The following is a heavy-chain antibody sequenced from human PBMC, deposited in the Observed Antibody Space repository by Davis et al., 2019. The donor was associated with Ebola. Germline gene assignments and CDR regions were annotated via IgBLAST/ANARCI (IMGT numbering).Heavy chain of an antibody. V-gene: IGHV3-7*01. D-gene: IGHD6-19*01. J-gene: IGHJ5*02. CDR2: IKQDGSEK. CDR3: AKDRGWAVAGARGWFDP. CDR1: GFTFSSYW. Sequence: GESLKISCAASGFTFSSYWMSWVRQAPGKGLEWVANIKQDGSEKYYVDSVKGRFTISRDNAKNSLYLQMNSLRAEDTAVYYCAKDRGWAVAGARGWFDPWGQGTLVTVSS.